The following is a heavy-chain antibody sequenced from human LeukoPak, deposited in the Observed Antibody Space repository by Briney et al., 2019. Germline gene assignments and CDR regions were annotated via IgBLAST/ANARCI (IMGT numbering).Heavy chain of an antibody. J-gene: IGHJ6*02. Sequence: KPSETLSLTCTVSGGFVTRHYWSWIRQPPGKGLEWIGYIYYSGSTNYNPSLKSRVTISVDTSKNQFSLKPSSVTAADTAVYYCARGLRFGVYYGMDVWGQGTTVTVSS. CDR3: ARGLRFGVYYGMDV. CDR2: IYYSGST. D-gene: IGHD3-10*01. V-gene: IGHV4-59*02. CDR1: GGFVTRHY.